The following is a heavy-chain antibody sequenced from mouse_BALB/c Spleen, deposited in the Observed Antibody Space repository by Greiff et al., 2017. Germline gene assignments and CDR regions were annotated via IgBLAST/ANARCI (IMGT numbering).Heavy chain of an antibody. J-gene: IGHJ4*01. V-gene: IGHV7-3*02. CDR1: GFTFTDYY. CDR2: IRNKANGYTT. Sequence: DVHLVESGGGLVQPGGSLRLSCATSGFTFTDYYMSWVRQPPGKALEWLGFIRNKANGYTTEYSASVKGRFTISRDNSQSILYLQMNTLRAEDSATYYCARDEAKRGAMDYWGQGTSVTVSS. CDR3: ARDEAKRGAMDY.